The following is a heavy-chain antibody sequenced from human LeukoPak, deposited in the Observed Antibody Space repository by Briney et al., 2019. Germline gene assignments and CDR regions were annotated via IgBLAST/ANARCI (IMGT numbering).Heavy chain of an antibody. CDR1: GGSISSYY. V-gene: IGHV4-59*01. D-gene: IGHD5-18*01. CDR2: IYYSGST. J-gene: IGHJ6*03. CDR3: ASGYTTQPNYYYYYMDV. Sequence: SETLSLTCTVSGGSISSYYWSWIRQPPGKGLEWIGYIYYSGSTNYNPSLKSRVTISVDTSKNQFSLKLSSVTAADTAVYYCASGYTTQPNYYYYYMDVWGKGTTVTVSS.